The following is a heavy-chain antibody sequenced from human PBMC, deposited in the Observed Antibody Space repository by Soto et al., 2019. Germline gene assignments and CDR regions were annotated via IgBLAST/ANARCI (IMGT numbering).Heavy chain of an antibody. CDR2: IIPILGIA. J-gene: IGHJ6*03. CDR3: ARSPNIVVVPAAALSYYYMDV. CDR1: RGTFSSYT. Sequence: GASVKVSCKASRGTFSSYTISWVRQAPGQGLEWMGRIIPILGIANYAQKFQGRVTITADKSTSTAYMELSSLRSEDTAVYYCARSPNIVVVPAAALSYYYMDVWGKGTTVTVSS. V-gene: IGHV1-69*02. D-gene: IGHD2-2*01.